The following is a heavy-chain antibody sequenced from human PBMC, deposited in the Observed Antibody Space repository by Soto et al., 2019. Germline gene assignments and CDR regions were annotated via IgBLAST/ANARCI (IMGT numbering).Heavy chain of an antibody. Sequence: QVQLVESGGGVVQPGRSLRLSCAASGFPFSSSGMHWVRQAPGKGLEWVAVISFDGSNKYYTYSVPGPFTISRDNSRNILYLEMNRLRADDPGRYYCARAQDRSLIVVCMGDDAFDIWGPGTMVTVS. CDR1: GFPFSSSG. CDR2: ISFDGSNK. D-gene: IGHD3-22*01. V-gene: IGHV3-30*03. J-gene: IGHJ3*02. CDR3: ARAQDRSLIVVCMGDDAFDI.